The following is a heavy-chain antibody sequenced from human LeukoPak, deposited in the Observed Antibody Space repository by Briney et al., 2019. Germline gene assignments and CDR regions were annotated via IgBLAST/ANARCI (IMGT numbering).Heavy chain of an antibody. J-gene: IGHJ4*02. CDR1: GGSISSTSYY. D-gene: IGHD3-22*01. CDR3: AREDSSGYLQGGIDY. CDR2: IYYSGST. Sequence: PSETLSLTCTVSGGSISSTSYYWGWIRQPPGKGLEWIGSIYYSGSTYYNPSLKSRVTISVDTSKNQFSLKLSSVTAADTAVYYCAREDSSGYLQGGIDYWGQGTLVTVSS. V-gene: IGHV4-39*01.